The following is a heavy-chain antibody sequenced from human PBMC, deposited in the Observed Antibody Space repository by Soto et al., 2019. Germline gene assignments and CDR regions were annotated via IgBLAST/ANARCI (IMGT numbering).Heavy chain of an antibody. J-gene: IGHJ4*02. CDR2: ISCSGVST. D-gene: IGHD1-26*01. V-gene: IGHV3-23*01. CDR1: GFTFSSYA. CDR3: ANNFVSGSYTVDY. Sequence: PGGSLRLSCAASGFTFSSYAMSWVRQAPGKGLEWVSAISCSGVSTYYADSVKVRFTISRDNSKNTLYLQMNSLRADDTAVYYCANNFVSGSYTVDYWGQGTLVTVSS.